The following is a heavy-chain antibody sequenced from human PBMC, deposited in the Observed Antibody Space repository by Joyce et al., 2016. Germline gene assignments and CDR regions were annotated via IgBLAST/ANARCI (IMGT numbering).Heavy chain of an antibody. D-gene: IGHD3-9*01. V-gene: IGHV3-23*01. J-gene: IGHJ4*01. CDR2: IRGRGDTS. CDR1: GFTFSRYA. Sequence: EVQLLESGGGLVQPGGSLRLSCAASGFTFSRYAMSWVRQAPGKGLGWVSSIRGRGDTSFYADSVRGRFTISRDNSKDTLYLQMFSLRADDTAVYYCAKDSYDIYSPDYFEQWGHGTLVIVSS. CDR3: AKDSYDIYSPDYFEQ.